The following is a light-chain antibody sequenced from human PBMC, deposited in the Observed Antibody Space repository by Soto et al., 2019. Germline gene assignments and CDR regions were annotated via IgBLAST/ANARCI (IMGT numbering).Light chain of an antibody. CDR2: AAS. CDR3: QQYYSYTYT. V-gene: IGKV1-8*01. Sequence: AIRMTQSPSSLSASTGDRVTITCRASQGISSYLAWYQQKPGKAPKLLIYAASTLQSGVPSGFSGSGSGTDFTLTISCLQSEDFATYYCQQYYSYTYTFGQGTKLEIK. CDR1: QGISSY. J-gene: IGKJ2*01.